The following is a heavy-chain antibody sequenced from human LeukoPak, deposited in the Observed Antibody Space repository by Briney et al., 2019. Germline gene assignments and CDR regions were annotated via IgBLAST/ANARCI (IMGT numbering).Heavy chain of an antibody. V-gene: IGHV4-61*02. CDR2: IYTTGSP. D-gene: IGHD3-10*01. CDR3: ARDRGITTARGVPSWFDP. Sequence: PSQTLSLTCTVSGGSINSDSYYWTWIRQPAGKGLEWIGRIYTTGSPSYNPSLKSRVTMSIDTSKSQFSLKLSSVSAADTAVYYCARDRGITTARGVPSWFDPWGQGTLVTVSS. CDR1: GGSINSDSYY. J-gene: IGHJ5*02.